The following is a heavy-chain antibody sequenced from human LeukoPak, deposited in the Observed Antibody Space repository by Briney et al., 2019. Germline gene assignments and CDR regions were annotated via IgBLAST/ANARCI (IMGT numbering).Heavy chain of an antibody. CDR3: ARGRGSGHKENWFDP. V-gene: IGHV1-8*01. CDR2: MNPNSGNT. CDR1: GYTVTTYD. J-gene: IGHJ5*02. D-gene: IGHD6-19*01. Sequence: ASVKVSCKASGYTVTTYDINWMRQATGQGLEWMGWMNPNSGNTGYTQKFQGRVTMTRNTSISTAYMELSSLRSEDTAVYYCARGRGSGHKENWFDPWGQGTLVTVSS.